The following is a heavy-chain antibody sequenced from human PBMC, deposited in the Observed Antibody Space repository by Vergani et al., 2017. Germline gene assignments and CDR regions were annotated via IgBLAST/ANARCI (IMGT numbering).Heavy chain of an antibody. J-gene: IGHJ6*02. CDR3: ARDPDIVVVPAAPYYYYYYGMDV. CDR2: LSAYNGNI. Sequence: QVQLVQSGAEVKKPGASVKVSCKASGYTFTSYGISWVRQAPGQGLELMEWLSAYNGNINYAQKLQGRVTMTTATSTSTAYMELRSLRSDDTAVYYCARDPDIVVVPAAPYYYYYYGMDVWSQGTTVTVSS. D-gene: IGHD2-2*01. CDR1: GYTFTSYG. V-gene: IGHV1-18*04.